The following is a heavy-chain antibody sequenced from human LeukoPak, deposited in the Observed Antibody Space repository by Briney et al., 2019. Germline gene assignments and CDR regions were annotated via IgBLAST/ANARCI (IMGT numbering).Heavy chain of an antibody. CDR2: FDPEDGET. J-gene: IGHJ5*02. CDR1: GYTLTELS. Sequence: ASVKVSCTVSGYTLTELSMHWVRQAPGKGLEWMGGFDPEDGETIYAQKFQGRVTMTRNTSISTAYMELSSLRSEDTAVYYCASRGAYYYDSAGFDPWGQGTLVTVSS. V-gene: IGHV1-24*01. D-gene: IGHD3-22*01. CDR3: ASRGAYYYDSAGFDP.